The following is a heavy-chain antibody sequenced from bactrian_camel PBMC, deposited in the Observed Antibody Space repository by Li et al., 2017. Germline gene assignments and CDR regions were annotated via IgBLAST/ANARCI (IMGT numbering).Heavy chain of an antibody. J-gene: IGHJ4*01. D-gene: IGHD6*01. CDR3: AADWPTYGDSWWCRGNY. Sequence: QVQLVESGGGSVQTGGSLRLACVVYGLSVSSYCMGWFRQAPGKEREGVAAIDRDGRTIYAHSVKGRFTISKDNANDTLYLQMNSLQPEDTAMYYCAADWPTYGDSWWCRGNYWGQGTQVTVS. CDR2: IDRDGRT. V-gene: IGHV3S1*01. CDR1: GLSVSSYC.